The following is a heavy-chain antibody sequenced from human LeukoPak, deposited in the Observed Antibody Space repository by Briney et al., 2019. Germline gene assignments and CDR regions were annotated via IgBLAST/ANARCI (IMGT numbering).Heavy chain of an antibody. Sequence: GGSLRLSRAASGFTFSSYVMSWVRQAPGKGLEWVSTIIGSGGSTYYADSVKGRFTISRDNSKNTLYLQLNSLRAEDTAIYYCAKDRSGSGSYYPDYWGQGTLVTVSS. D-gene: IGHD3-10*01. CDR3: AKDRSGSGSYYPDY. CDR2: IIGSGGST. V-gene: IGHV3-23*01. J-gene: IGHJ4*02. CDR1: GFTFSSYV.